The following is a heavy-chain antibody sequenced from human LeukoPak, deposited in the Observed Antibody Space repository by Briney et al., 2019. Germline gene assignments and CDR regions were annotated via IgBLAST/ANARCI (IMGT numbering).Heavy chain of an antibody. CDR2: IYSGGST. CDR1: GFTVSNDY. CDR3: ASLSLGHY. Sequence: GGSLRLSCAASGFTVSNDYMSWVRQAPGRGLEWVSVIYSGGSTYYADSVKGRFTISRDTSKNTLSLQMNSLRAEDTAVYYCASLSLGHYWGQGTLVTVSS. V-gene: IGHV3-53*01. D-gene: IGHD6-6*01. J-gene: IGHJ4*02.